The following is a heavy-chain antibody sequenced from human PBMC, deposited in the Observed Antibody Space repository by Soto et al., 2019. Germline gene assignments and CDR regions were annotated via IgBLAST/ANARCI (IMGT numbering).Heavy chain of an antibody. CDR3: ARDRDYYDSSGAHWFDP. J-gene: IGHJ5*02. CDR2: IYYSWST. Sequence: QVQLQESGPGLVKPSQTLSLTCTVSGGSFSSGGYYWTGIRQHPGKGLEWIGYIYYSWSTYYNPSLKSRVTLSVDTSKNQFTLKLSSVTAADTAVYYCARDRDYYDSSGAHWFDPWGQGTLVTVSS. CDR1: GGSFSSGGYY. V-gene: IGHV4-31*03. D-gene: IGHD3-22*01.